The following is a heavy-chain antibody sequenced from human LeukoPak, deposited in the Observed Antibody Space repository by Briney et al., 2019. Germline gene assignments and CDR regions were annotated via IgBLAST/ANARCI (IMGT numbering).Heavy chain of an antibody. V-gene: IGHV1-8*03. J-gene: IGHJ3*02. D-gene: IGHD6-19*01. CDR3: ARSGSGWYDDAFDI. CDR2: MNPNSGNT. CDR1: GYTFTSYD. Sequence: ASVKVSCKASGYTFTSYDINWVRQATGQGLEWMGWMNPNSGNTGYAQKFQGRVTITRNTSISTAYMELSSLRSEDTAVYYCARSGSGWYDDAFDIWGQGTMVTVSS.